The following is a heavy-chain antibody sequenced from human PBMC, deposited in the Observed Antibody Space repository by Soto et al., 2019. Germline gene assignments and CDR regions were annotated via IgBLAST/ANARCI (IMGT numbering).Heavy chain of an antibody. CDR3: ARRGFVVVPAAPNDYYYYYYMDV. Sequence: GGSLRLSCAASGFTFSSYGMHWVRQAPGKGLEWVAVIWYDGSNKYYADSVKGRFTISRDNSKNTLYLQMNSLRAEDTAVYYCARRGFVVVPAAPNDYYYYYYMDVWQRDHGHRLL. V-gene: IGHV3-33*01. D-gene: IGHD2-2*01. CDR2: IWYDGSNK. CDR1: GFTFSSYG. J-gene: IGHJ6*03.